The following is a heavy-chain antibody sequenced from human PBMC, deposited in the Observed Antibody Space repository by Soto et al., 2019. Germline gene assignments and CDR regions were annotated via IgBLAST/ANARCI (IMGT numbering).Heavy chain of an antibody. J-gene: IGHJ5*02. V-gene: IGHV4-59*12. CDR3: ARDLGHDYGLFDP. Sequence: VQLVESGGGLVQPGGSLRLSCAASGFTFSTYSMNWVRQAPGKGLEWIGYIYYSGSTYYNPSLKSRVTISVDTSKNHFSLKLCSVTAADTAVYYCARDLGHDYGLFDPWGQGTLVTVSS. CDR1: GFTFSTYS. D-gene: IGHD4-17*01. CDR2: IYYSGST.